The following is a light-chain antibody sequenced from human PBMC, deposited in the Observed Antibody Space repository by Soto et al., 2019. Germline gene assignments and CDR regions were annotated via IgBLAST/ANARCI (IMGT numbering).Light chain of an antibody. Sequence: QSALTQPRSVSGSPGQSVTISCIGTSSDVGGYNYVSWYQHHPGKAPKPVIYDVNQRPSGVPDRFSGSKSGNMASLTISGLQAEDEADYYCCSYAGSYTFVFGPAPKLTV. CDR2: DVN. V-gene: IGLV2-11*01. J-gene: IGLJ1*01. CDR1: SSDVGGYNY. CDR3: CSYAGSYTFV.